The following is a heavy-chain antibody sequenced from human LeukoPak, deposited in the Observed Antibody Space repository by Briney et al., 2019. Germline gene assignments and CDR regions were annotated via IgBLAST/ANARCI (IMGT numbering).Heavy chain of an antibody. D-gene: IGHD3-22*01. V-gene: IGHV1-2*06. CDR1: GYTFTGYY. Sequence: GASVKVSCKASGYTFTGYYIHWVRQAPGQGLEWMGRINPNSGDTNYAQKFQGRVTMTRDTSISTAYMELSSLRSDDTAVYYCARDPPPHSSSYWGSYSYYYIDVWGKGTTVTVPS. J-gene: IGHJ6*03. CDR3: ARDPPPHSSSYWGSYSYYYIDV. CDR2: INPNSGDT.